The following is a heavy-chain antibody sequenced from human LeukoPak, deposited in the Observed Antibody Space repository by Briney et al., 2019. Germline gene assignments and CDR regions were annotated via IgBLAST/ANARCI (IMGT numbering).Heavy chain of an antibody. CDR2: ISSGNTYM. J-gene: IGHJ4*02. CDR3: AREPGPAAPPVDY. D-gene: IGHD2-2*01. CDR1: GFTFTSYG. Sequence: GGSLRLSCAASGFTFTSYGMNWVRQAPGKGLEWVSSISSGNTYMYYADPVKGRFTISRDNTKNSVYLQMNSLRAEDTAVYYCAREPGPAAPPVDYWGQGTLVTVSS. V-gene: IGHV3-21*01.